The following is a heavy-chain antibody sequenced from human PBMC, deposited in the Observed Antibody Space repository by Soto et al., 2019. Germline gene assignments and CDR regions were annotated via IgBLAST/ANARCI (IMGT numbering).Heavy chain of an antibody. CDR3: AGQIRHYGDYADY. Sequence: SETLSLTCTVSGDSISSSIYYWGWIRHPPGKGLEWIGTISYYGSTYYNPSLKSRVTISVDTSKNQFSLKLSSVTAADTAVYYCAGQIRHYGDYADYWGQGTLVTVSS. CDR1: GDSISSSIYY. CDR2: ISYYGST. J-gene: IGHJ4*02. D-gene: IGHD4-17*01. V-gene: IGHV4-39*01.